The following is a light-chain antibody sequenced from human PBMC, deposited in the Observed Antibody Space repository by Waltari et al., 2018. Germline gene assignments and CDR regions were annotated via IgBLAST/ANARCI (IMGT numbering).Light chain of an antibody. Sequence: SYVLTQPPSVSVAPGKPARITCGGNNIGSNSVHWYQQKPGQAPGLVLYYDSDRPSGIPERFSGSNSGNTATLTISRVEAGDEADYYCQVWDSSSDHLVVFGGGTKLTVL. V-gene: IGLV3-21*04. J-gene: IGLJ2*01. CDR1: NIGSNS. CDR3: QVWDSSSDHLVV. CDR2: YDS.